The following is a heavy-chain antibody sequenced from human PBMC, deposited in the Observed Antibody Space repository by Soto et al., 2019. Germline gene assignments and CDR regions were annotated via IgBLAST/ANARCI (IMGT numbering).Heavy chain of an antibody. CDR1: GGSFSGYY. CDR3: ARSLHYDFWSGYFRGYYYYGMDV. J-gene: IGHJ6*02. V-gene: IGHV4-34*01. CDR2: INHSGST. D-gene: IGHD3-3*01. Sequence: SETLSLTCAVYGGSFSGYYWSWIRQPPGKGLEWIGEINHSGSTNYNPSLKSRVTISVDTSKNQFSLKLSSVTAADTAVYYCARSLHYDFWSGYFRGYYYYGMDVWGQGTTVTVSS.